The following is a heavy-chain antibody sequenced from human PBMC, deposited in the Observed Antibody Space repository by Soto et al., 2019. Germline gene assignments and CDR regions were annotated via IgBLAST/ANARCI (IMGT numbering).Heavy chain of an antibody. V-gene: IGHV1-69*12. J-gene: IGHJ2*01. Sequence: QVQVVQSGAEVKKPGSSVKVSCKASGGTFSNYPISWVRQAPGQGLEWMGGIIPIFGTVNYAQKFQGRVTITADESTSTAYMELTRLRSEDTAVYYCARGNHRWLQLWYFDLWGRGTLVTVSS. CDR1: GGTFSNYP. CDR3: ARGNHRWLQLWYFDL. CDR2: IIPIFGTV. D-gene: IGHD5-12*01.